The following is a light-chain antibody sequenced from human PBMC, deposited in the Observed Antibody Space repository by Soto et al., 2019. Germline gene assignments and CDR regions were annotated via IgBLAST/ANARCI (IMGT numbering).Light chain of an antibody. CDR1: QDINNW. V-gene: IGKV1D-12*01. CDR3: QQANSIPLT. CDR2: TTS. Sequence: DIQVTQSPSSVSASVGDRVTITCRASQDINNWLAWYQQKPGKAPKLLIYTTSNLQSGVPSRFSGSGSWAHVPLTLSSLQPEDFATYYCQQANSIPLTFGGGTKVEIK. J-gene: IGKJ4*01.